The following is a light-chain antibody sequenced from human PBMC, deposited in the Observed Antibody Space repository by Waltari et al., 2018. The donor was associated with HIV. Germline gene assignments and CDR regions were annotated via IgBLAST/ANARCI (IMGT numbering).Light chain of an antibody. CDR2: AAS. J-gene: IGKJ3*01. V-gene: IGKV1-8*01. Sequence: STGDRVTITCLASQGISSYLAWYLQKPGKAPKLLIYAASTLQSGVPSRFSGSGSGTDFTLTISCLQSEDFATYYCQQYYSYPRTFGPGTKVDIK. CDR1: QGISSY. CDR3: QQYYSYPRT.